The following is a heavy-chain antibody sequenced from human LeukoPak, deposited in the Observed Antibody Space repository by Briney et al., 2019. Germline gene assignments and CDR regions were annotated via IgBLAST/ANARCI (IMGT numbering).Heavy chain of an antibody. Sequence: SETLSLTCTVSGGSISSYYWSWIRQPPGKGLEWIGYIYYSGSTNYNPSLKSRVTISVDTSKNQFSLKLSSVTAADTAVYYCARHTEGAPRGVISSGYYYSDYWGQGTLVTVSS. CDR3: ARHTEGAPRGVISSGYYYSDY. V-gene: IGHV4-59*08. CDR1: GGSISSYY. D-gene: IGHD3-22*01. J-gene: IGHJ4*02. CDR2: IYYSGST.